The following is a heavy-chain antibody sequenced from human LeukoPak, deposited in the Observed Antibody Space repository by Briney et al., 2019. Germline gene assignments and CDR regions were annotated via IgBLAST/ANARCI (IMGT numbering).Heavy chain of an antibody. J-gene: IGHJ4*02. V-gene: IGHV3-53*04. CDR1: GFTVSSNY. CDR3: ASSIDLWELDY. CDR2: IYSGGST. Sequence: GGSLRLSCAASGFTVSSNYMSWVRQAPRKGLEWVSFIYSGGSTYYAASVKGRFTISRHNSKNPLYLQMNSLRAEYTAVYYCASSIDLWELDYWGQGTLVTVSS. D-gene: IGHD1-26*01.